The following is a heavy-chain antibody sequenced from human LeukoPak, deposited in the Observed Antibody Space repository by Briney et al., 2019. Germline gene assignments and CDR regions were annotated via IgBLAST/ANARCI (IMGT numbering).Heavy chain of an antibody. CDR1: GGSISSYY. CDR3: ARHLVGDAFDI. D-gene: IGHD3-3*01. CDR2: IYYSGST. V-gene: IGHV4-59*08. Sequence: PSETLSLTCTVSGGSISSYYLSWIRQPPGKGLEWIGYIYYSGSTNYNPSLKSRVTISVDTSKNQFSLKLSSVTAADTAVYYCARHLVGDAFDIWGQGTMVTVSS. J-gene: IGHJ3*02.